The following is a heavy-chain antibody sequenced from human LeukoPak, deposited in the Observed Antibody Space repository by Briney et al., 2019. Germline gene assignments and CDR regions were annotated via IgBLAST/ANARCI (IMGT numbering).Heavy chain of an antibody. D-gene: IGHD6-13*01. CDR2: ISSSSSYI. V-gene: IGHV3-21*01. CDR1: EFTFSSYW. J-gene: IGHJ6*03. Sequence: PGGSLRLSCAASEFTFSSYWMSWVRQAPGKGLEWVSSISSSSSYIYYADSVKGRFTISRDNAKNSLYLQMNSLRAEDTAVYYCARGGAAGTDYYYMDVWGKGTTVTVSS. CDR3: ARGGAAGTDYYYMDV.